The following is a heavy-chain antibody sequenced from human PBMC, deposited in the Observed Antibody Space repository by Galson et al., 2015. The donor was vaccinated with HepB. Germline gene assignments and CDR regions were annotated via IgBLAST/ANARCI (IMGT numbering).Heavy chain of an antibody. V-gene: IGHV1-18*01. CDR2: ISTYNGNT. Sequence: SVKVSCKASGYTFSSYGISWVRQAPGQGPEWMGWISTYNGNTNYAQKFQGRVTMTTDTSTSTVYMELRSLRSDDTAVYYCARGEVESWCVMDVWGQGTTDTVSS. J-gene: IGHJ6*02. CDR1: GYTFSSYG. D-gene: IGHD3-16*01. CDR3: ARGEVESWCVMDV.